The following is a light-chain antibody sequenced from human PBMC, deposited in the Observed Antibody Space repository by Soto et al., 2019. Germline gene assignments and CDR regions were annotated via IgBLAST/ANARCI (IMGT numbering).Light chain of an antibody. CDR1: QSVSRN. J-gene: IGKJ4*01. V-gene: IGKV3-15*01. Sequence: ETTMTQSPATLSLSPGERATLSCRASQSVSRNLAWYQQRPDQAPRLLIYGASTRATGVPARFSGSGSGTEFALTISSLQSEDFAVYYCHQYNNWPLTFGGGTKVEIK. CDR2: GAS. CDR3: HQYNNWPLT.